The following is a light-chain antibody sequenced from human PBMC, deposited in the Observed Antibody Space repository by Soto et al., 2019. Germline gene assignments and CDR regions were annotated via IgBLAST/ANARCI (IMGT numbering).Light chain of an antibody. J-gene: IGKJ4*01. Sequence: EIVMTQSPGTLSVSPGERATVSCRASQSVRREIAWYHQIPGQAPRLLIYAASTRATGIPPRFSGSGSGTEFTLTVSSLQSEDFGVYYCQQYYDWSFLTFGGGTKVEIK. CDR1: QSVRRE. V-gene: IGKV3-15*01. CDR3: QQYYDWSFLT. CDR2: AAS.